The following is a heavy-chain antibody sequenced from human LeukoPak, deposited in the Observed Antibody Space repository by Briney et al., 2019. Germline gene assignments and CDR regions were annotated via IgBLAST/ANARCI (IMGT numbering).Heavy chain of an antibody. V-gene: IGHV5-51*01. CDR3: AILGDFWSGYSKYYNYYYMDV. D-gene: IGHD3-3*01. CDR1: GYSFTSYW. Sequence: GESLKISCKGSGYSFTSYWIGWVRQMPGKGLEWMGIIYPGDSDTRYSPSFQGQVTISADKSISTAYLQWSSLKASDTAMYYCAILGDFWSGYSKYYNYYYMDVWGKGTTVTVSS. CDR2: IYPGDSDT. J-gene: IGHJ6*03.